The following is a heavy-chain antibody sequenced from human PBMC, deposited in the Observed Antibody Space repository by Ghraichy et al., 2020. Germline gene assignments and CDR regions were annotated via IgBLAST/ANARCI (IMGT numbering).Heavy chain of an antibody. Sequence: SETRSLTCAVYGGSFSGYYWSWIRQPPGKGLEWIGEINHSGSTNYYPSLKSRVTISVDTSKNQFSLKLSSVTAADTAVYYCARRRHSSSWLGWFDPWGQGTLVTVSS. CDR1: GGSFSGYY. CDR3: ARRRHSSSWLGWFDP. V-gene: IGHV4-34*01. D-gene: IGHD6-13*01. CDR2: INHSGST. J-gene: IGHJ5*02.